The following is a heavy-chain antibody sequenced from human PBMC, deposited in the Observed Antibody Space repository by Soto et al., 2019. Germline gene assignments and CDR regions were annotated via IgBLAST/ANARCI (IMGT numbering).Heavy chain of an antibody. J-gene: IGHJ6*02. CDR1: GGTLSSYA. V-gene: IGHV1-69*12. Sequence: QVQLVQSGAEVKKPGSSVKVSCKASGGTLSSYAISWVRQAPGQGLEWMGGIIPIFGTANYAQKFQGRVTITADESTSTAYMELSSLRSEDTAVYSCATHSSGSGDYYYGMDVWGQGTTVTVSS. CDR2: IIPIFGTA. CDR3: ATHSSGSGDYYYGMDV. D-gene: IGHD6-19*01.